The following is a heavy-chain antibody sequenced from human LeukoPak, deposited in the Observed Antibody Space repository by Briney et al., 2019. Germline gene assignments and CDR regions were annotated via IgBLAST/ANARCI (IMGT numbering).Heavy chain of an antibody. D-gene: IGHD2-15*01. CDR1: GYTFTSYG. CDR2: ISAYNGNT. V-gene: IGHV1-18*01. J-gene: IGHJ4*02. CDR3: ARDRYCSGGSCYHTIDC. Sequence: ASVKVSCKASGYTFTSYGISWVRQAPGQGLEWMGWISAYNGNTNYAQKLQGRVTMTTDTSTSTAYMELRSLRSDDTAVYYCARDRYCSGGSCYHTIDCWGQGTLVTVSS.